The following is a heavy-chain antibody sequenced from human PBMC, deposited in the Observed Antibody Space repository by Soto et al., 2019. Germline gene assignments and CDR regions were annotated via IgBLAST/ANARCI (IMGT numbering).Heavy chain of an antibody. CDR3: SHGYYQYFES. J-gene: IGHJ4*02. D-gene: IGHD5-18*01. CDR2: IRSKTDGGTA. Sequence: GGSLRLSCAVSGVSLTNVWMNWVRQAPGKGPEWVGRIRSKTDGGTADYAAPVEGRFTISRDDSENTLYLQMNSLKTEDTAVYYCSHGYYQYFESWGQGTLVTVSS. V-gene: IGHV3-15*07. CDR1: GVSLTNVW.